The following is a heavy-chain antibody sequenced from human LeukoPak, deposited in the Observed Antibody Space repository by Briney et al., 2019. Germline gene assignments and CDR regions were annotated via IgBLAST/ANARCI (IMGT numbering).Heavy chain of an antibody. CDR1: GYTFTSYD. Sequence: ASVKVSCKASGYTFTSYDINWVRQATGQGLEWMGWMNPNSGNTGYAQKFQGRVTITRNTSISTAYMELSSLRSEDTAVYYCARVGYSSATGPDDYWGQGTLVTVSS. J-gene: IGHJ4*02. V-gene: IGHV1-8*03. D-gene: IGHD6-19*01. CDR2: MNPNSGNT. CDR3: ARVGYSSATGPDDY.